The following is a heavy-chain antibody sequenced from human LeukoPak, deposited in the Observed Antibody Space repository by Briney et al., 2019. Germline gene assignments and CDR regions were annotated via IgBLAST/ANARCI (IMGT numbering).Heavy chain of an antibody. CDR1: GGTFSSYV. CDR2: IIPGYGTA. CDR3: AREPEPAITLVRGEVFDI. J-gene: IGHJ3*02. D-gene: IGHD3-10*01. V-gene: IGHV1-69*13. Sequence: SVKVSCKASGGTFSSYVISWVRQAPGQGLEWMGGIIPGYGTANYAQKFQGTVTITADVSATTVYMVLNSLRSEDTAVYYCAREPEPAITLVRGEVFDIWGQGTMVIVSS.